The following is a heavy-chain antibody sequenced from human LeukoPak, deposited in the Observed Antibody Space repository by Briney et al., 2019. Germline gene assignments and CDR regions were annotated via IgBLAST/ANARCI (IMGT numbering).Heavy chain of an antibody. V-gene: IGHV3-30*03. J-gene: IGHJ3*02. Sequence: GGSLRLSCAASGXTFSSSDMHWVRQAPGKGLEWVAVISYDATNKYYADSVKGRFTLSRDNAKNTLYLQMNSLRAEDTAVYYCARFSGSNGAFDIWGQGTMVTVSS. D-gene: IGHD1-26*01. CDR2: ISYDATNK. CDR3: ARFSGSNGAFDI. CDR1: GXTFSSSD.